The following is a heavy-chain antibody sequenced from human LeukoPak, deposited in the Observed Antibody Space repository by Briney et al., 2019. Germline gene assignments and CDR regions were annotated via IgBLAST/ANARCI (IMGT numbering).Heavy chain of an antibody. Sequence: GGSLRLSCAASGFTFSSYWMSWVRQAPGKGLEWVANIKQDGSEKYYVDSVKGRFTISRDNAKNSLYLQMNSLRADDSAVYYCARDGCTSTSCYTRGDVWGKGTMVTVSS. D-gene: IGHD2-2*02. V-gene: IGHV3-7*01. CDR3: ARDGCTSTSCYTRGDV. CDR2: IKQDGSEK. CDR1: GFTFSSYW. J-gene: IGHJ6*03.